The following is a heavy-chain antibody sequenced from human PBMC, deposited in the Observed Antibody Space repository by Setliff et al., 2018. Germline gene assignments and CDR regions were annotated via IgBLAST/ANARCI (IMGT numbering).Heavy chain of an antibody. D-gene: IGHD5-18*01. CDR3: ATTRVWIPVLDY. J-gene: IGHJ4*02. V-gene: IGHV3-7*03. CDR2: IKEDGSHK. Sequence: SLRLSCAASRFTFSAYWMSWVRQAPGKGLEWVANIKEDGSHKYYADSVKGRFTISRDNAKNSVYLQMNSLRAEDTAIYYCATTRVWIPVLDYCGQGTLVTVSS. CDR1: RFTFSAYW.